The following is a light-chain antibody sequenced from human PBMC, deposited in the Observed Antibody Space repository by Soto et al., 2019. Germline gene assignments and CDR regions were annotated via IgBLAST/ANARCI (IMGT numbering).Light chain of an antibody. Sequence: DIKMTQSPSSLTASVGDRVTITCRASQSISNYLNWYHQKPGKAPKLLIYSASSLQSGVPPRFSGSGSGTDFTLTNSSLQPEYFATYYCQQSYTTPWTFGQGTTVEIK. CDR1: QSISNY. J-gene: IGKJ1*01. V-gene: IGKV1-39*01. CDR2: SAS. CDR3: QQSYTTPWT.